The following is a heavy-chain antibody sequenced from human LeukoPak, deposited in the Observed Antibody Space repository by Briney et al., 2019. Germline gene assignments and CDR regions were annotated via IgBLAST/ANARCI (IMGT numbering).Heavy chain of an antibody. V-gene: IGHV3-30*18. CDR3: AKDAYGYYDFWSGFYFDY. Sequence: PGGSLRLSCAASGSTFSTYGMHWVRQAPGKGLEWVAVISYDGSNKYYADSVKGRFTISRDNSKNTLYLQMNSLRAEDTAVYYCAKDAYGYYDFWSGFYFDYWGQGTLVTVSS. CDR2: ISYDGSNK. CDR1: GSTFSTYG. J-gene: IGHJ4*02. D-gene: IGHD3-3*01.